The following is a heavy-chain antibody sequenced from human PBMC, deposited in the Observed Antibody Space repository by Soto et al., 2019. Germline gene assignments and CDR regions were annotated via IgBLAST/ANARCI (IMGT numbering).Heavy chain of an antibody. CDR3: ARDAGSPGWFDP. Sequence: QVQLVESGGGVVQPGRSLRLSCAASGFTFSSYAMHWVRQAPGKGLEWVAVISYDGSNKYYADSVKGRFTISRDNSKNTLYLQMNSLRAEDTAVYYCARDAGSPGWFDPWGQGTLVTVSS. CDR1: GFTFSSYA. CDR2: ISYDGSNK. J-gene: IGHJ5*02. V-gene: IGHV3-30-3*01. D-gene: IGHD6-13*01.